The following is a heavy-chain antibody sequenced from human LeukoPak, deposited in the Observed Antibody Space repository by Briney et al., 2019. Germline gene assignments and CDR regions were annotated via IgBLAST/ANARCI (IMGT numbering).Heavy chain of an antibody. CDR2: INDGGST. Sequence: SETLSLTCAVYGGSFSGYYWSWVRQAPGKWLEWIGEINDGGSTNYNPSLKSRVTISVDTSKNQFSLKLTSVTAADTAVYYCARPQSYLGYYNMDVWGKGTTVTVSS. CDR1: GGSFSGYY. J-gene: IGHJ6*03. CDR3: ARPQSYLGYYNMDV. D-gene: IGHD3-16*02. V-gene: IGHV4-34*01.